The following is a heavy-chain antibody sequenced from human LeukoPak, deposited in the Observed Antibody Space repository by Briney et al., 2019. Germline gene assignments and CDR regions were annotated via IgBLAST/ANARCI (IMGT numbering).Heavy chain of an antibody. CDR1: GFTFDDYA. CDR2: ISWNSGSI. D-gene: IGHD3-22*01. Sequence: GGSLRLSCAASGFTFDDYAMHWVRQAPGKGLEWVSGISWNSGSIGYADSVKGRFTISRDNAKNSLYLQMNSLRAEDTALYYCAKDTHPYDSSGPYDYWGQGTQVTVSS. J-gene: IGHJ4*02. V-gene: IGHV3-9*01. CDR3: AKDTHPYDSSGPYDY.